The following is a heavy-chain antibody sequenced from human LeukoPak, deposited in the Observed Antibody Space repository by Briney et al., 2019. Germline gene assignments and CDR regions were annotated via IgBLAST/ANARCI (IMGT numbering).Heavy chain of an antibody. J-gene: IGHJ4*02. CDR3: ASTQTFDN. CDR1: GGSISGYY. V-gene: IGHV4-59*08. CDR2: IYYSGGT. Sequence: PWETLSLTCTVSGGSISGYYWSWIRQPPGKGLEWIGYIYYSGGTNYTPSLKSRVTISVDTSKNQFSLKLSSVTAADTAVYYCASTQTFDNWGPGTLVTVSS.